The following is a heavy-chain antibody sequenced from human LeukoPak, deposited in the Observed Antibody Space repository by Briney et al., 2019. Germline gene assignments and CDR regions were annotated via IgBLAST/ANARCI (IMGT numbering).Heavy chain of an antibody. J-gene: IGHJ4*02. CDR1: GFTFSSYA. Sequence: PGGSLRLSCAASGFTFSSYAMHWVRQAPGKGLEYVSAISSNGGSTYYANSVKGRFTISRDNSKNTLYLQMGSLRAEDMAVYYCARGYSYGQYYFDYWGQGTLVIVPP. CDR3: ARGYSYGQYYFDY. V-gene: IGHV3-64*01. D-gene: IGHD5-18*01. CDR2: ISSNGGST.